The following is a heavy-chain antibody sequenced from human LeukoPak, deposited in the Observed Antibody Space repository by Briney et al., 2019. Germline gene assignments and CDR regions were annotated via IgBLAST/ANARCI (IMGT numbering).Heavy chain of an antibody. J-gene: IGHJ4*02. D-gene: IGHD3-16*01. CDR1: GLKNKLW. CDR2: IKHDGSET. Sequence: GGSLRLSCAASGLKNKLWMSWVRQGPGKGLEWVANIKHDGSETYYGDSVEGRFTISRDNATISVFLEMSSLRAEDTAVYYCASQQDLEYSLSSGGYYFDSWGQGVLVTVSS. V-gene: IGHV3-7*01. CDR3: ASQQDLEYSLSSGGYYFDS.